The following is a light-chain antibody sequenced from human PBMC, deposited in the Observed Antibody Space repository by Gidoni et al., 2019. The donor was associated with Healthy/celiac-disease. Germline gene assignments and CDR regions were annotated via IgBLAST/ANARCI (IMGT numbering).Light chain of an antibody. J-gene: IGKJ4*01. CDR1: QSISSY. CDR2: AAS. CDR3: QQSYSTPLT. V-gene: IGKV1-39*01. Sequence: DIQMTQYPSSLSASVGDRVTITCRASQSISSYLNWYQQKPGKAPKLLIYAASSLQSGVPSRFSGSGSGTDFTITISSLQPEAFATYYCQQSYSTPLTFGGGTKVEIK.